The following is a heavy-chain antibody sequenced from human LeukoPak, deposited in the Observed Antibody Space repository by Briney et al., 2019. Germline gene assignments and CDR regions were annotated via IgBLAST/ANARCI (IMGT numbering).Heavy chain of an antibody. CDR3: AREAITMVRGHRWFDP. CDR1: GYTFTTYG. D-gene: IGHD3-10*01. J-gene: IGHJ5*02. V-gene: IGHV1-18*04. Sequence: WASVKVSCKASGYTFTTYGISWVRQAPGQGLEGMGWISAYNGNTNYAQKLQGRVTMTTDPSTSKAYMELRSLSSDDPAVYYCAREAITMVRGHRWFDPWGQGTLVPVSS. CDR2: ISAYNGNT.